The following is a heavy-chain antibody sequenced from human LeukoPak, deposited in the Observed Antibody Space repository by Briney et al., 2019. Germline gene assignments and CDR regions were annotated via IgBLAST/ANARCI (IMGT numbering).Heavy chain of an antibody. CDR2: INHSGST. CDR3: ASPLGPHMVRGAQY. CDR1: GGSFSGYY. V-gene: IGHV4-34*01. J-gene: IGHJ4*02. Sequence: SETLSLTCAVYGGSFSGYYWSRIRQPPGKGLEWIGEINHSGSTNYNPSLKSRVTISVDTSKNQFSLKLSSVTAADTAVYYCASPLGPHMVRGAQYWGQGTLVTVSS. D-gene: IGHD3-10*01.